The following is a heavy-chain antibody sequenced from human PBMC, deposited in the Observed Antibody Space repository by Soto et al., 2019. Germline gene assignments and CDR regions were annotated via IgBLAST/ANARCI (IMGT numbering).Heavy chain of an antibody. V-gene: IGHV4-31*03. CDR1: GGSISSGGYY. D-gene: IGHD3-10*02. J-gene: IGHJ3*02. CDR3: ARVPMLRSGGWPFDI. Sequence: SETLSLTCTVSGGSISSGGYYWSWIRQHPGKGLEWIGYIYYSGSTYYSPSLKSRVTISVDTSKNQFSLKLSSVTAADTAVYYRARVPMLRSGGWPFDIWGQGTMVTVSS. CDR2: IYYSGST.